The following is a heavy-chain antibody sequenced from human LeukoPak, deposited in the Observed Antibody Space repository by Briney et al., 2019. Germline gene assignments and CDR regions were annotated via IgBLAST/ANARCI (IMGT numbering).Heavy chain of an antibody. CDR3: ARVRDGYASFDY. V-gene: IGHV1-2*02. Sequence: ASVKVSCKASGYTFTGYYMHWVRQAPGQGLEWMGWINPNSGGTNYAQKFQGRVTMTRDTSISTAYMELSRLRSDDTAMYYCARVRDGYASFDYWGQGTLVTVSS. CDR1: GYTFTGYY. D-gene: IGHD5-24*01. CDR2: INPNSGGT. J-gene: IGHJ4*02.